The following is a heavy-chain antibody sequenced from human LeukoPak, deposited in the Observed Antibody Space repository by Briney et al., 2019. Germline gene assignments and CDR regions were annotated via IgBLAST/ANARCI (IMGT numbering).Heavy chain of an antibody. J-gene: IGHJ5*02. D-gene: IGHD1-1*01. CDR3: ARESPDNRNTDHLCSHP. CDR1: GGSISSGGYY. V-gene: IGHV4-31*03. Sequence: SETLSLTCTVSGGSISSGGYYWSWIRQHPGKGLEWIGYIYYSGNAYYNPSLKSRVTISLDTSKNQFSLKLSSVTAADTAVYYCARESPDNRNTDHLCSHPGARETLVTVSS. CDR2: IYYSGNA.